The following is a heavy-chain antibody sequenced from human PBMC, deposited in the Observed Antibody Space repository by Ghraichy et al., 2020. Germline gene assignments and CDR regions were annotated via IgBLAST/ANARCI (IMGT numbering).Heavy chain of an antibody. D-gene: IGHD1-26*01. J-gene: IGHJ4*02. CDR2: IYYSGST. V-gene: IGHV4-61*01. CDR3: ARDQEGAYFDY. CDR1: GGSVSSGSYY. Sequence: SETLSLTCTVSGGSVSSGSYYWSWIRQPPGKGLEWIGYIYYSGSTNYNPSLKSRVTISVDTSKNQFSLKLSSVTAADTAVYYCARDQEGAYFDYWGQGTLVTVSS.